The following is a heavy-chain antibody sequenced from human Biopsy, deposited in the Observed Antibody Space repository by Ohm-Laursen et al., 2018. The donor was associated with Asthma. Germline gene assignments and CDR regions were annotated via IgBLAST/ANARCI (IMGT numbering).Heavy chain of an antibody. CDR2: ISKDASTQ. CDR3: VRDGTDDAFDI. Sequence: SLRLSCAASGFSFSNFAIHWVRQAPGKGLEWVGVISKDASTQDYADSVKGRFTMARDNSKNTLDLQMNSRREEDTAVYYCVRDGTDDAFDIWGQGTVVSVSS. J-gene: IGHJ3*02. CDR1: GFSFSNFA. V-gene: IGHV3-30*01. D-gene: IGHD1-1*01.